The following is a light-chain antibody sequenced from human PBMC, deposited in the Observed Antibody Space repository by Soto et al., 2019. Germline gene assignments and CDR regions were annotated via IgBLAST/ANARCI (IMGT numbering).Light chain of an antibody. J-gene: IGKJ4*01. CDR2: ATS. Sequence: DVPMTQAPSSLSASVGDRVTITCRASQGISNYLAWYQQKPGKVPKLLIYATSILQSRVQSRFSGSGSGTDFTLTISSLQPEDVATYYCQTYNSAPHTFGGGTKVDIK. V-gene: IGKV1-27*01. CDR1: QGISNY. CDR3: QTYNSAPHT.